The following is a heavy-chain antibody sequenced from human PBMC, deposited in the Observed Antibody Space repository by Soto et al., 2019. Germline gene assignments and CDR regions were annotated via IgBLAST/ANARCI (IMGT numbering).Heavy chain of an antibody. J-gene: IGHJ6*02. CDR2: IYYSGST. CDR3: ARGSSSSSSLAEVLGLTYYYYGMDV. D-gene: IGHD6-6*01. CDR1: GGSISSYY. Sequence: TSETLSLTCTVSGGSISSYYWSWIRQPPGKGLEWIGYIYYSGSTNYNPSLKSRVTISVDTSKNQFSLKLSSVTAADTAVYYCARGSSSSSSLAEVLGLTYYYYGMDVWGQGTTVTVSS. V-gene: IGHV4-59*01.